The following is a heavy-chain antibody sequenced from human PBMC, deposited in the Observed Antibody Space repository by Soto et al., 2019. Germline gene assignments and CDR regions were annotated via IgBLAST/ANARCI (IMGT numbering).Heavy chain of an antibody. V-gene: IGHV3-7*04. CDR1: GFTFSTYW. J-gene: IGHJ3*02. D-gene: IGHD3-22*01. CDR3: VRGDYYDTSGPFSDAFDI. Sequence: PGGSLRLSCAASGFTFSTYWMSWVRQAPGKGLEWVANIKPQGNEKWYVDSVRGRFTISRDNAKNSLYLQMSSLRVEDTAVYYCVRGDYYDTSGPFSDAFDIWGQGTMVTVSS. CDR2: IKPQGNEK.